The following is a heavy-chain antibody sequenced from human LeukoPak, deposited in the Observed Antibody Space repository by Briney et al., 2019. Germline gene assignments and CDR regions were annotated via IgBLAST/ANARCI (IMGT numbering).Heavy chain of an antibody. V-gene: IGHV1-8*01. J-gene: IGHJ4*02. CDR3: ARGPPESSSSDY. CDR2: VSPDSSKT. CDR1: GYSFTNYD. Sequence: ASVTVSCKASGYSFTNYDINWVRQASGQGLEWTGWVSPDSSKTGYAQQFQGRVIMSVNTSISTVYMDLSSLTSEDTAVYYCARGPPESSSSDYWGQGTLVTVSS. D-gene: IGHD6-13*01.